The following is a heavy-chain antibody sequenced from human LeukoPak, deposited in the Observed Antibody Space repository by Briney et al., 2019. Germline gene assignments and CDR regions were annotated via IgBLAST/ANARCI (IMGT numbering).Heavy chain of an antibody. J-gene: IGHJ4*02. Sequence: SETLSLTCTVSGGSISSSSYYWGWIRQPPGKGLEWIGSIYYSGSYYNPSLKSRVTISVDTSKNQFSLKLSSATAADTAMYYCARGNYCSRTSCPFDYWGQGTLVTVSS. V-gene: IGHV4-39*07. CDR3: ARGNYCSRTSCPFDY. CDR1: GGSISSSSYY. D-gene: IGHD2-2*01. CDR2: IYYSGS.